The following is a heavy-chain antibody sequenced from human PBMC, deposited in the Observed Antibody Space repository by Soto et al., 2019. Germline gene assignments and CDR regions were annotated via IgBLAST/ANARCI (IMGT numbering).Heavy chain of an antibody. D-gene: IGHD2-8*01. J-gene: IGHJ4*02. V-gene: IGHV1-8*01. CDR1: GYTFTSYD. Sequence: ASVRVSCKASGYTFTSYDINWVRQATGQGLEWMGWINPNSGNTGYAQKFQGRVTMTRNTSISTAYMELSSLRSEDTAVYYCARGYCTNGVCSGAIDYWGQGTLVTVSS. CDR2: INPNSGNT. CDR3: ARGYCTNGVCSGAIDY.